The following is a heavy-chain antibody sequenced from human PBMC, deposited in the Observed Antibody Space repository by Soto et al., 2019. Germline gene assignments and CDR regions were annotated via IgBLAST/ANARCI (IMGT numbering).Heavy chain of an antibody. J-gene: IGHJ4*02. CDR3: ATLAVAATGGDY. CDR2: INAGNGNT. Sequence: ASVKVSCEASGGTFTSYAMHWVRQAPGQRLEWMGWINAGNGNTKYSQKFQGRVTITRDTSASTAYMELSSLRSEDTAVYYCATLAVAATGGDYWGQGTLVPVSS. D-gene: IGHD6-19*01. V-gene: IGHV1-3*01. CDR1: GGTFTSYA.